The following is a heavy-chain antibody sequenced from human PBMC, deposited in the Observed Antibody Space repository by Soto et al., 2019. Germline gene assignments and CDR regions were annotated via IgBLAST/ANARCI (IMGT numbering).Heavy chain of an antibody. CDR3: AKDKTSSFGGVTVFDI. V-gene: IGHV3-23*01. Sequence: GGSLRLSCAASAFTFSSYAMRWVRQAPGEGLEWVSTISSRGGSIYYADSVKGRFTISRDNSKNTLYLQINSLRAEDTAVYYCAKDKTSSFGGVTVFDIWGQGTMVTVSS. J-gene: IGHJ3*02. CDR2: ISSRGGSI. CDR1: AFTFSSYA. D-gene: IGHD3-16*02.